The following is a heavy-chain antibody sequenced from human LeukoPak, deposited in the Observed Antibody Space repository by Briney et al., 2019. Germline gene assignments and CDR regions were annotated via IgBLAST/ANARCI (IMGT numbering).Heavy chain of an antibody. J-gene: IGHJ3*02. Sequence: SETLSLTCTVSGGSISTYYWSWIRQPPGKGLEWIGYIYYSGSTNYNPSLKSRVTISGDTSKNQFSLKLSSVTAADTAVYYCATGVVVILIDAFDIWGQGTMVTVSS. D-gene: IGHD3-22*01. CDR3: ATGVVVILIDAFDI. V-gene: IGHV4-59*08. CDR1: GGSISTYY. CDR2: IYYSGST.